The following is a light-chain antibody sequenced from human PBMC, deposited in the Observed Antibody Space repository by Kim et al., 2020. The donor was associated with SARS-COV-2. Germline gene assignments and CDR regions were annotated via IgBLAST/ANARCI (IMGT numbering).Light chain of an antibody. CDR2: VAS. CDR1: QTVRDNN. V-gene: IGKV3-20*01. Sequence: EIVLTQSPGTLSLSPGERATLSCRASQTVRDNNLAWYQQTPGQAPRLLIFVASTRDTGIPDRFSGSGSGTDFTLTISRLEPEDFAMYYCQQYGSPPRTFGQGTKVDIK. J-gene: IGKJ1*01. CDR3: QQYGSPPRT.